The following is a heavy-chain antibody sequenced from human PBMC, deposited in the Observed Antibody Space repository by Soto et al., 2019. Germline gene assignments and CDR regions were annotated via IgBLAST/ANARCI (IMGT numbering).Heavy chain of an antibody. CDR3: TTDPWGIPEGDTPHVDAFDI. J-gene: IGHJ3*02. V-gene: IGHV3-15*01. CDR1: GFTFSNAW. Sequence: EVQLVESGGGLVKPGGSLRLSCAASGFTFSNAWMSWVRQAPGKGLEWVGRIKSKTDGGTTDYAAPVKGRFTISRDDSKNTLYLQMNSLKTEDTAVYYCTTDPWGIPEGDTPHVDAFDIWGQGTMVTVSS. D-gene: IGHD3-16*01. CDR2: IKSKTDGGTT.